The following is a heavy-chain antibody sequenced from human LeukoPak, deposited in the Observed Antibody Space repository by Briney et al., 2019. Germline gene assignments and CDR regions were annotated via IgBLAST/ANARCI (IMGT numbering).Heavy chain of an antibody. Sequence: SGTLSLTCTVSGGPINNYYWTWIRQSPGKGLEYIGYIYHTGETDYNPSLKSRVTISVDTSKNQFSLKLPSVTAADTAVYYCARSRGYSYGTTFLDYWGQGTLVTVSS. J-gene: IGHJ4*02. V-gene: IGHV4-59*08. CDR2: IYHTGET. D-gene: IGHD5-18*01. CDR3: ARSRGYSYGTTFLDY. CDR1: GGPINNYY.